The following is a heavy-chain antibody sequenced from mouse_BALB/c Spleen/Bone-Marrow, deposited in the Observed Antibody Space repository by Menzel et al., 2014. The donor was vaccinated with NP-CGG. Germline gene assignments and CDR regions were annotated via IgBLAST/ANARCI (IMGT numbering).Heavy chain of an antibody. CDR2: INPYNGGS. Sequence: VQLQQSGPELVKPGASMKISCKASGYSFTGYTMNWVKQSHGKNLEWIGLINPYNGGSSYNQKFKGKAALTVDKSSNTAYMELLSLTSEDSAVYYCAREKGYGYGFPYWGQGTLVTVSA. CDR1: GYSFTGYT. D-gene: IGHD1-2*01. CDR3: AREKGYGYGFPY. J-gene: IGHJ3*01. V-gene: IGHV1-18*01.